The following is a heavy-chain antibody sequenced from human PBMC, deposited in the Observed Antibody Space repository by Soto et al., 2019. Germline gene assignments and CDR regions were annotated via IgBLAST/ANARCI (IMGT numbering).Heavy chain of an antibody. J-gene: IGHJ3*02. CDR2: VDVGGGST. Sequence: EVQLLESGGGLVQPGGSLRLSCAASGFTFSTHAMIWVRQAPGKGLNWVSTVDVGGGSTYYTDSVKGRFTVSRDNSKNPVYLHLNPLRAEDTAIYFWARDSGPAGGGACDIWGQGTMVTVSS. V-gene: IGHV3-23*01. D-gene: IGHD6-25*01. CDR3: ARDSGPAGGGACDI. CDR1: GFTFSTHA.